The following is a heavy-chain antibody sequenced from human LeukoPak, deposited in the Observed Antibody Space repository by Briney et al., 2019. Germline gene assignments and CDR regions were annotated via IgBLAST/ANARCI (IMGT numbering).Heavy chain of an antibody. Sequence: GGSLRLSCAASEFIVSKNYMSWVRQAPGKGLECVSVMHSNDDTYYAASVRGRFTISRDNSNNMLYLRMNNLRPEDTAVYYCARGDTSMGDYWGQGTLVTVSS. V-gene: IGHV3-53*01. CDR1: EFIVSKNY. CDR3: ARGDTSMGDY. D-gene: IGHD5-18*01. CDR2: MHSNDDT. J-gene: IGHJ4*02.